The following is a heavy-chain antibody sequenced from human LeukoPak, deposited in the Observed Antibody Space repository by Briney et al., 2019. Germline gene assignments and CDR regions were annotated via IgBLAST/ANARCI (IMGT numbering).Heavy chain of an antibody. CDR2: IYYSEST. CDR1: GGSISSSTYY. D-gene: IGHD4-17*01. Sequence: SETLSLTCTVYGGSISSSTYYWGWIRQPPGKGPEWIGSIYYSESTSYNPSLKSRVTITVDTSKNHFSLKLTSVTAADTAVYYCARDPYGDYVFDPWGQGTLVTVSS. V-gene: IGHV4-39*07. CDR3: ARDPYGDYVFDP. J-gene: IGHJ5*02.